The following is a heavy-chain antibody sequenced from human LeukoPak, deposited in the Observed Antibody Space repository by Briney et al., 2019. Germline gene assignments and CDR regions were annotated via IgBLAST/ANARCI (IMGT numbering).Heavy chain of an antibody. D-gene: IGHD3-16*01. Sequence: SGTLSLTCAVSGGSISSSNWWSWIRQPPGKGLEWIGEINHSGSTNYNPSLKSRVTISVDTSKNQFSLKLSSVTAADTAVYYCANQQAGRRPLGYWGQGTLVTVSS. CDR3: ANQQAGRRPLGY. J-gene: IGHJ4*02. CDR1: GGSISSSNW. CDR2: INHSGST. V-gene: IGHV4-4*02.